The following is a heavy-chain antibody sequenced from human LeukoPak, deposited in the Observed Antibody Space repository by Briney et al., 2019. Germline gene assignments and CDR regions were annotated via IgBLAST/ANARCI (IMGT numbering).Heavy chain of an antibody. D-gene: IGHD6-19*01. CDR2: ISGSGGST. CDR1: GFTFSSYA. Sequence: GGSLRLSCAASGFTFSSYAMSWVRQAPGKGLEWVSAISGSGGSTYYADSVKGRFTISRDNSKNTLYLQMNSLRAEDTAVHYCAKDRVYNPVAGMGSHLDYWGQGTLVTVSS. J-gene: IGHJ4*02. CDR3: AKDRVYNPVAGMGSHLDY. V-gene: IGHV3-23*01.